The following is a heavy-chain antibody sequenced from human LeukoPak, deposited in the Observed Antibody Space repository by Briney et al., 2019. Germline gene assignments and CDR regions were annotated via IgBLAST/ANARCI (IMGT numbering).Heavy chain of an antibody. CDR1: GFTFSSYA. Sequence: GTSLRLSCVASGFTFSSYAMSWVRQAPGKGLEWVSTISDNSGSTYYADSVKGRFTTSRDNSKNTLYLQMNSLRAEDTAIYYCAKVSSGWYYFDYWGQGTLVTVSS. CDR2: ISDNSGST. CDR3: AKVSSGWYYFDY. V-gene: IGHV3-23*01. D-gene: IGHD6-19*01. J-gene: IGHJ4*02.